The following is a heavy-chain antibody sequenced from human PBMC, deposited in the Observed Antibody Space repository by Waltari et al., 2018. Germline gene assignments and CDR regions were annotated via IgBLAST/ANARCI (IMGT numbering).Heavy chain of an antibody. CDR1: GLTFSSHW. CDR2: IKSDGSST. V-gene: IGHV3-74*01. D-gene: IGHD3-22*01. CDR3: ARGNVVVINVGYFDY. J-gene: IGHJ4*02. Sequence: EVQLVESGGGLVQPGGSLRLSCVASGLTFSSHWMHWVRQAPGKGLVWVSRIKSDGSSTNYADSVKGRFTISRDNAKNTLYLQMNSLRGEDTAVYYCARGNVVVINVGYFDYWGQGTLVTVSS.